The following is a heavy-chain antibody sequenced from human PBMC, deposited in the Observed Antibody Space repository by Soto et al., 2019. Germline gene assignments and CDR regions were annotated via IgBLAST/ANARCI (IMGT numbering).Heavy chain of an antibody. CDR2: INHSGST. Sequence: PSETLSLTCTVSGASIRSSAYWGWIRQPPGTGLEWIGEINHSGSTNYNPSLKSRVTISVDTSKNQFSLKLTSVTAADTAVYYCARDKITGLFDYWGQGTLVTVSS. V-gene: IGHV4-34*01. CDR1: GASIRSSAY. D-gene: IGHD2-8*02. J-gene: IGHJ4*02. CDR3: ARDKITGLFDY.